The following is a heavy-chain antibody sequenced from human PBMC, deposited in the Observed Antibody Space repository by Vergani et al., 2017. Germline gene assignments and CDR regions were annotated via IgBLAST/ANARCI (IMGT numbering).Heavy chain of an antibody. CDR3: ARVMYRDEASTGYRLEGMDI. J-gene: IGHJ6*02. CDR2: INSTGST. CDR1: GGSFNTYY. D-gene: IGHD3-9*01. Sequence: QVQLEESGPGLVKPSETLSLTCTVSGGSFNTYYWSWIRQSPGKGLEWIGYINSTGSTNYNPSLNGRVTMSVDTSNNQFSLKVRSVTAADTAVYFCARVMYRDEASTGYRLEGMDIWGQGTTVTISS. V-gene: IGHV4-59*13.